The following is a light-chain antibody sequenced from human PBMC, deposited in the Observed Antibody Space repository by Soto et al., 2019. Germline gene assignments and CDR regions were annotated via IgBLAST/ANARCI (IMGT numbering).Light chain of an antibody. J-gene: IGKJ5*01. Sequence: DIQITHSPSSLSASVVDRVTISFLASQYIKNVLGWYQQRPGKAPKRLIYAASSLQTGVPSRFSGSGSGTEFTLTINSLQPEDFATYFCLKYNNYPFNFGQGTRLEIK. CDR1: QYIKNV. CDR2: AAS. V-gene: IGKV1-17*01. CDR3: LKYNNYPFN.